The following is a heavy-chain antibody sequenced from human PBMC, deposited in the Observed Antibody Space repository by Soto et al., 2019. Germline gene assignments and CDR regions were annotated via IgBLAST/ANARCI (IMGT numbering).Heavy chain of an antibody. J-gene: IGHJ5*02. Sequence: GASVKVSCKASGYTFTSYGISWVRQAPGQGLEWMGWISAYNGNTNYAQKLQGRATMTTDTSTSTAYMELRSLRSDDTAVYYCARDRAARRVGINWFDPWGQGTLVTVSS. CDR2: ISAYNGNT. V-gene: IGHV1-18*01. CDR1: GYTFTSYG. D-gene: IGHD6-6*01. CDR3: ARDRAARRVGINWFDP.